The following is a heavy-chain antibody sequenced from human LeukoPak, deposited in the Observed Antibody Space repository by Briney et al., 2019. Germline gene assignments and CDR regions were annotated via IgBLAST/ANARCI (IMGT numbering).Heavy chain of an antibody. CDR2: ITGSGVTT. CDR3: ATRPASETYYGVCDY. CDR1: GLTFNNHA. D-gene: IGHD3-22*01. Sequence: GGSLRLSCVVSGLTFNNHAMSWVRQAPGKGLEWVAGITGSGVTTYHAESVKGRLTISRDNSKNTLYLQMNNLRAEDTALYYCATRPASETYYGVCDYWGQGTMVTVSS. J-gene: IGHJ4*02. V-gene: IGHV3-23*01.